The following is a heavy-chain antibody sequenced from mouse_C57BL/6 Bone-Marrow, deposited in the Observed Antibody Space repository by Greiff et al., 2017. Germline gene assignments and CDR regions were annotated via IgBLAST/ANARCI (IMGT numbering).Heavy chain of an antibody. CDR1: GFNIKDYY. D-gene: IGHD4-1*01. CDR2: IDPEDGET. V-gene: IGHV14-2*01. CDR3: ARHFLWDAWFAY. Sequence: VHVKQSGAELVKPGASVKLSCTASGFNIKDYYMHWVKQRTEQGLAWIGRIDPEDGETKYAPKLQGKATITAATSANTAYLQLSSLTSEDTAVYYCARHFLWDAWFAYWGQGTLVTVSA. J-gene: IGHJ3*01.